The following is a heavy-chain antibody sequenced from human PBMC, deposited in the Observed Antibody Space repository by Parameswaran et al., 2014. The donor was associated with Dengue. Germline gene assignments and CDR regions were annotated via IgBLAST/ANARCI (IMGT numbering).Heavy chain of an antibody. J-gene: IGHJ4*02. CDR3: ARIPNPNHATGEPGNY. V-gene: IGHV2-70*11. CDR2: IDWDDDK. D-gene: IGHD3-10*01. Sequence: VRQAPGKALEWLARIDWDDDKYYSTSLKTRLTISKDTSKNQVVLTMTNMDPVDTATYYCARIPNPNHATGEPGNYWGQGTLVTVSS.